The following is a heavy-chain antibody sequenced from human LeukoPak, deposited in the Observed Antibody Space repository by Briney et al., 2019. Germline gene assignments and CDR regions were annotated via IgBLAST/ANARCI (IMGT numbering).Heavy chain of an antibody. Sequence: GGSLRLSCAASGFTVSSSYLSWVRQAPGKGLEWVSVTHSGGNTYYADSMKGRFTISRDNSKNTLYLQMNSLRAEDTAVYYCTRDLNSGGSCWGQGTLVTVSS. CDR3: TRDLNSGGSC. J-gene: IGHJ4*02. D-gene: IGHD2-15*01. CDR1: GFTVSSSY. CDR2: THSGGNT. V-gene: IGHV3-53*01.